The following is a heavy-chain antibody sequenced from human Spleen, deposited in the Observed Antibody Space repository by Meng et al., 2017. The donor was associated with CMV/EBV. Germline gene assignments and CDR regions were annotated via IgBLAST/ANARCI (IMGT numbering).Heavy chain of an antibody. CDR3: ARESITIFGVVTLYYYGMDV. CDR2: IKQDGSEK. CDR1: GFAFDDYG. V-gene: IGHV3-7*01. Sequence: SCAASGFAFDDYGMSWVRQAPGKGLEWVANIKQDGSEKYYVDSVKGRFTISRDNAKNSLYLQMNSLRAEDTAVYYCARESITIFGVVTLYYYGMDVWGQGTTVTVSS. J-gene: IGHJ6*02. D-gene: IGHD3-3*01.